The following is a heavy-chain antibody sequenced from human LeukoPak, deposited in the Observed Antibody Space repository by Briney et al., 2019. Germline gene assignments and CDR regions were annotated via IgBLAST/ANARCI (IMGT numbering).Heavy chain of an antibody. CDR3: AGSVVVTSRRPELRYFDY. CDR1: GFTFSSYA. D-gene: IGHD2-21*02. J-gene: IGHJ4*02. Sequence: PGGSLRLSCAASGFTFSSYAMSWVRQAPGKGLEWVSAISGSGARTYYAGSVKGRFSISRDNSKNTLYLQMNTLRAEDTAVYYCAGSVVVTSRRPELRYFDYWGQGTLVTVSS. CDR2: ISGSGART. V-gene: IGHV3-23*01.